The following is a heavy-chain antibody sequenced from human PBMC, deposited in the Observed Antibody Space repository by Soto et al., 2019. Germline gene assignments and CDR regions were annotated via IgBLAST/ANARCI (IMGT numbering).Heavy chain of an antibody. Sequence: EVQLLESGGGLVQPGGSLRLSCAASGFTFSSYAMSWVRQAPGKGLEWVSAISGSGGSTYYADSVKGRFTISRDNSKNTLYLQMNSLRAEDTAVYYCAKTGGYYDFWSGYSYFDYWGQGTLVTVSS. V-gene: IGHV3-23*01. CDR3: AKTGGYYDFWSGYSYFDY. CDR1: GFTFSSYA. CDR2: ISGSGGST. J-gene: IGHJ4*02. D-gene: IGHD3-3*01.